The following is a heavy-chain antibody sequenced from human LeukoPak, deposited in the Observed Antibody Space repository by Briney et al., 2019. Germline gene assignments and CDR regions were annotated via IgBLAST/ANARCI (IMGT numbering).Heavy chain of an antibody. CDR2: ISSSSSYI. CDR3: ARDSHSYYYDSSGALDY. V-gene: IGHV3-21*01. CDR1: GFTFSSYG. J-gene: IGHJ4*02. Sequence: PGGSLRLSCAASGFTFSSYGMHWVRQAPGKGLEWVSSISSSSSYIYYADSVKGRFTISRDNAKNSLYLQMNSLRAEDTAVYYCARDSHSYYYDSSGALDYWGQGTLVTVSS. D-gene: IGHD3-22*01.